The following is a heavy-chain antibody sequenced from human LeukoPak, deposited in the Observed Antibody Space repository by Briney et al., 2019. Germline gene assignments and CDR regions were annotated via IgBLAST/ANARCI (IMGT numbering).Heavy chain of an antibody. CDR1: GGSIRSGGYY. J-gene: IGHJ4*02. Sequence: TLSLTCTVSGGSIRSGGYYWSWIRQHPGKGLEWIGYIYYSGSTYYNPSLKSRVTISVDTSKNQFSLKLSSVTAADTAVYYCARFEYSSSSTGFDYWGQGTLVTVSS. V-gene: IGHV4-31*03. D-gene: IGHD6-6*01. CDR3: ARFEYSSSSTGFDY. CDR2: IYYSGST.